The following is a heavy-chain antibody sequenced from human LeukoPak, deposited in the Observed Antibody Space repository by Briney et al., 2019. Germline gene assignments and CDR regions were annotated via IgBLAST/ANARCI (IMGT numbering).Heavy chain of an antibody. V-gene: IGHV4-39*01. CDR2: IYYSGST. D-gene: IGHD2-2*01. CDR1: GGSISSSSYY. Sequence: PSETLSLTCTVSGGSISSSSYYWGWIRQPPGKGLEWIGSIYYSGSTYYNPSLKSRVTISVDTSKNQFSLKLSSVTAADTAVYYCARSMRHRIVVVPAAPLECWGQGTLVTVSS. J-gene: IGHJ4*02. CDR3: ARSMRHRIVVVPAAPLEC.